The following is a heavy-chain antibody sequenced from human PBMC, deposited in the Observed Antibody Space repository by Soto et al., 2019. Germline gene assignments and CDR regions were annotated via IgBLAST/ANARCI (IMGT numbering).Heavy chain of an antibody. D-gene: IGHD6-13*01. V-gene: IGHV3-33*01. CDR1: GFTFSSYG. CDR2: IWYDGSNK. CDR3: ARDYFGAAAGKKYCYYYYGMDV. Sequence: QVQLVESGGGVVQPGRSLRLSCAASGFTFSSYGMHWVRQAPGKGLEWVAVIWYDGSNKYYADSVKGRFTISRDNSKNTLYLQMNSLRAEDTAVYYCARDYFGAAAGKKYCYYYYGMDVWGQGTTVTVSS. J-gene: IGHJ6*02.